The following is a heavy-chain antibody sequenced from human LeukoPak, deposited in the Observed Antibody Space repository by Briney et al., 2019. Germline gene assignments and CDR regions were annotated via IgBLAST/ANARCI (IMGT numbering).Heavy chain of an antibody. CDR2: ISSSGSTM. V-gene: IGHV3-48*03. CDR1: GFTFSSYE. J-gene: IGHJ2*01. D-gene: IGHD2-8*01. Sequence: GGSLRLSCAASGFTFSSYEMNWVRQAPGKGLEWISYISSSGSTMYYGESVKGRFTISRDNVWTSVSLQMNSLRAEDTAIYYCVVLRGKSTRDFYLWGRGTLVTVSS. CDR3: VVLRGKSTRDFYL.